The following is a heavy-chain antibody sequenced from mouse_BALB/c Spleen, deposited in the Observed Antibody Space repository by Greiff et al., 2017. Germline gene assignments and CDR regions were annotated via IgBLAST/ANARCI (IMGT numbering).Heavy chain of an antibody. V-gene: IGHV5-6-5*01. J-gene: IGHJ4*01. CDR2: ISSGGST. CDR1: GFTFSSYA. Sequence: EVILVESGGGLVKPGGSLKLSCAASGFTFSSYAMSWVRQTPEKRLEWVASISSGGSTYYPDSVKGRFTISRDNARNILYLQMSSLRSEDTAMYYCAREGYYELGAMDYWGQGTSVTVSS. D-gene: IGHD2-3*01. CDR3: AREGYYELGAMDY.